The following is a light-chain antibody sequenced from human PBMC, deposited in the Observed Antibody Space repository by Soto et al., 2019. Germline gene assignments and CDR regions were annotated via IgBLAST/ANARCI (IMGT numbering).Light chain of an antibody. CDR3: HSHDSSLSDSV. J-gene: IGLJ1*01. CDR2: GTT. Sequence: QSVLTQTPSVSGAPGQRVTISCTGRSSNIGAGYDVHWYQHLPGTAPKLLIYGTTNRPSGVPDRFSGSKSGISASLAITGLQAEDEADYYCHSHDSSLSDSVFGDGTKVTV. CDR1: SSNIGAGYD. V-gene: IGLV1-40*01.